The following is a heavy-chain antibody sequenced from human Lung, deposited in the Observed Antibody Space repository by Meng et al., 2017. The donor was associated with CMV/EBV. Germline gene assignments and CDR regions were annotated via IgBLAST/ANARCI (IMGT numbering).Heavy chain of an antibody. CDR1: GGSXSRFA. V-gene: IGHV1-69*04. D-gene: IGHD3-3*01. J-gene: IGHJ6*02. CDR3: ARAQIFGVDIGYHYYAMDV. CDR2: IIPVLRTV. Sequence: SXXVSXKASGGSXSRFALSWVRQAPGQGPQWMGRIIPVLRTVNYAQRFQGRVTLTADKATSTAYMELNRLTSEDTAVYYCARAQIFGVDIGYHYYAMDVXGQGXTVTVSS.